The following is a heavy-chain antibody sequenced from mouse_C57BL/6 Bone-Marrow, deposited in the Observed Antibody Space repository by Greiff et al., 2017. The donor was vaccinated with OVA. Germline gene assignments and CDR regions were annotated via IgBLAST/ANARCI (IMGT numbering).Heavy chain of an antibody. CDR1: GFNITDYY. Sequence: VQLQQSGAELVRPGASVKLSCTASGFNITDYYMHWVKQRPEQGLEWIGWIDPEDGDTEYASKFQGKATITADTSSNTAYLQLSSLTSEDTAVYYCTTSLIYYGNYGYWGQGTTLTVSP. V-gene: IGHV14-4*01. CDR2: IDPEDGDT. D-gene: IGHD2-1*01. CDR3: TTSLIYYGNYGY. J-gene: IGHJ2*01.